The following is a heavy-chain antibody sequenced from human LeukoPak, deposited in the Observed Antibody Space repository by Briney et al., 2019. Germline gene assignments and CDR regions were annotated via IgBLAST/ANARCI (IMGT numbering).Heavy chain of an antibody. D-gene: IGHD6-6*01. Sequence: SETLSLTCTVSGGSISSYYWSWIRQPAGKGLEWIGRIYTSGSTNYNPSLKSRVTMSVDTSKNQFSLKLSSVTAADTAVYYCARQGPAARAYYYYGMDVWGQGTTVTVSS. J-gene: IGHJ6*02. CDR2: IYTSGST. CDR1: GGSISSYY. CDR3: ARQGPAARAYYYYGMDV. V-gene: IGHV4-4*07.